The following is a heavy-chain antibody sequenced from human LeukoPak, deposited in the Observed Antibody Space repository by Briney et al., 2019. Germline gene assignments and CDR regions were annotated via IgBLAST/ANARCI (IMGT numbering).Heavy chain of an antibody. CDR1: GYTFTSYG. Sequence: ASVKVSCKASGYTFTSYGISWVRQAPGQGLEWMGWISAYNGNTNYAQKLQGRVTMTTDTSTSTAYMELRSLRSDDTAVYYCARERQQLLYHWFDPWGQGTLVTVSS. CDR2: ISAYNGNT. CDR3: ARERQQLLYHWFDP. J-gene: IGHJ5*02. V-gene: IGHV1-18*01. D-gene: IGHD6-13*01.